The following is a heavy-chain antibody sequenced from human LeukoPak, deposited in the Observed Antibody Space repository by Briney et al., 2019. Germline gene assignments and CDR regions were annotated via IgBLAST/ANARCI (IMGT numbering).Heavy chain of an antibody. Sequence: GASVKVSCKASGYTFTGYYMHWVRQAPGQGLEWMGGIIPAFGTANYAQKFQGRVTITADRSTNTAYMELRSLRSEDTAIYYCARVRQYYADYDYFDYWGQGTLVTVSS. J-gene: IGHJ4*02. CDR3: ARVRQYYADYDYFDY. D-gene: IGHD4-17*01. CDR2: IIPAFGTA. CDR1: GYTFTGYY. V-gene: IGHV1-69*06.